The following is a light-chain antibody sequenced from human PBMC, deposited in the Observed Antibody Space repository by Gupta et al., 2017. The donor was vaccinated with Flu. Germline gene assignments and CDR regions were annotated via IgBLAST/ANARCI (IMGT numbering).Light chain of an antibody. Sequence: IVMTQFPDSLAVSLGDGSTINCKSSQSVLYSSNKMNYLPWYQHKLGQPPKLLISLASTRESGVPDRFSGSGSGTDFTLTISSLHAEDVAVYYCQQYYSVPLTFGGGTKVEIK. CDR1: QSVLYSSNKMNY. J-gene: IGKJ4*01. CDR2: LAS. CDR3: QQYYSVPLT. V-gene: IGKV4-1*01.